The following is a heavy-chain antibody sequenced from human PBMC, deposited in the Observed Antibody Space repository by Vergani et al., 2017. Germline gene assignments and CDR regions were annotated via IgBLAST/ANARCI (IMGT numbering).Heavy chain of an antibody. V-gene: IGHV3-30*18. D-gene: IGHD3-22*01. J-gene: IGHJ3*02. CDR2: ISYDGSNK. CDR1: GFTFSSYG. Sequence: QVQLVESGGGVVQPGRSLRLSCAASGFTFSSYGMHWVRQAPGKGLEWVAVISYDGSNKYYADSVKGRFTISRDNSKNTLYLHMNSLRAEDTAVYYCAKELIGSSGYYQDDAFDIWGQGTMVTVSS. CDR3: AKELIGSSGYYQDDAFDI.